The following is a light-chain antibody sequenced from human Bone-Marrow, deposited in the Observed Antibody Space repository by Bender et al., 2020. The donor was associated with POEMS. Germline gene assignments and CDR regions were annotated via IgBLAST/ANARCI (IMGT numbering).Light chain of an antibody. CDR1: DSNFGGNN. CDR2: SNY. CDR3: QSYDISLTASV. V-gene: IGLV1-44*01. Sequence: QSVLTQPPSVSGAPGQSVIISCSGTDSNFGGNNVNWYQHLPGTAPRLVVYSNYQRPSGVPDRFSGSKSGTSASLAITGLQAEDEADYYCQSYDISLTASVFGGGTKLTV. J-gene: IGLJ2*01.